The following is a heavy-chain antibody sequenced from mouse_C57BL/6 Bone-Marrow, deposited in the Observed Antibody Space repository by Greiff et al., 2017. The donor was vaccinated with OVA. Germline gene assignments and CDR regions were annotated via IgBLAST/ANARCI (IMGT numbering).Heavy chain of an antibody. Sequence: EVQLQQSGAELVRPGASVKLSCTASGFNIKDDYMHWVKQRPEQGLEWIGWIDPENGDTEYASKFKSKATLTVDKPSSTAYMQLSSLTSEDSAVYYCARDYYGRPPYCAMEYWGQGTSVTVSS. CDR3: ARDYYGRPPYCAMEY. V-gene: IGHV14-4*01. CDR1: GFNIKDDY. D-gene: IGHD1-1*01. J-gene: IGHJ4*01. CDR2: IDPENGDT.